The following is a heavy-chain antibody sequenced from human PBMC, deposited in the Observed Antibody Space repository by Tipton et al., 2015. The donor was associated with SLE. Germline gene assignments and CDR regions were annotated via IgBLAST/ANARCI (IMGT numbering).Heavy chain of an antibody. V-gene: IGHV4-59*12. CDR2: LSYSGST. J-gene: IGHJ5*02. Sequence: TLSLTCTVSGGSLSSYYWSWIRQSPEKGLEWIGYLSYSGSTNYNPSLKSRVTISVDTSKNQFSLKLNPVTAADTAVYYCARSTDQNWFDPWGQGTLVTVSS. CDR3: ARSTDQNWFDP. D-gene: IGHD2-2*01. CDR1: GGSLSSYY.